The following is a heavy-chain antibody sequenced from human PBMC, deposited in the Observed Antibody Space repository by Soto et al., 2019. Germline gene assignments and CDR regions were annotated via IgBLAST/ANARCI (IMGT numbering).Heavy chain of an antibody. Sequence: EVQLVESGGGLVQPGGSLRLSCAASGFTFNSYYMSWVRRAPGEGLEWVANIKPDGSEKYYVDSVEGRFTISRDNARNSLYLQMNSLRAEDTAVYYCVRDWRDGYDHSFNHWGQGTPVTVSS. J-gene: IGHJ4*02. CDR2: IKPDGSEK. CDR1: GFTFNSYY. D-gene: IGHD5-12*01. CDR3: VRDWRDGYDHSFNH. V-gene: IGHV3-7*03.